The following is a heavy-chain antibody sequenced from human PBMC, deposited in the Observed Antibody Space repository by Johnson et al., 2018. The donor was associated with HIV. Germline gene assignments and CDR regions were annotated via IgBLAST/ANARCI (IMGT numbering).Heavy chain of an antibody. D-gene: IGHD3-16*01. J-gene: IGHJ3*02. V-gene: IGHV3-30*02. Sequence: QVQLVESGGGVVQPGRSLRLSCAASGFTFSNYAMHWVRQAPGKGLEWVAFRRYDGSNKYYADSVKGRFTISRDNSKNTLYLQMNSLRVEDTAVYYCAKDFGAVWGRPADAFDIWGQGTMVNVSS. CDR3: AKDFGAVWGRPADAFDI. CDR1: GFTFSNYA. CDR2: RRYDGSNK.